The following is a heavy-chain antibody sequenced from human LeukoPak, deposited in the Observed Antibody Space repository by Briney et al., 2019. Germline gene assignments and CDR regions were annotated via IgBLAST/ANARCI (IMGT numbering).Heavy chain of an antibody. CDR1: GFPFSSYD. J-gene: IGHJ4*02. CDR3: AKDGPMVVPWFWY. Sequence: PGGSLRLSCAASGFPFSSYDVLWLRQSTGEGLEWVSAISGSGGSTYYADSVKGRFTISRDNSKNTLYLQMNSLRAEDTAVYYCAKDGPMVVPWFWYWGQGTLVTVSS. CDR2: ISGSGGST. V-gene: IGHV3-23*01. D-gene: IGHD2-2*01.